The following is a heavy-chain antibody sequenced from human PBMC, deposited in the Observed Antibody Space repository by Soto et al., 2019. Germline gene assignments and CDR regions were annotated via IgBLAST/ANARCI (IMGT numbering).Heavy chain of an antibody. CDR3: ASTGYDSSGYHDY. CDR1: GFTFSSYW. Sequence: EVPLVDSGGGLVQPGGSLRLSCAASGFTFSSYWMHWVRQAPGKGLVWVSRINSDGSGRSYADSVKGRFTISRDNAKNTLYLQMNSLRADDTAVYYCASTGYDSSGYHDYWGQGTLVTVSS. D-gene: IGHD3-22*01. J-gene: IGHJ4*02. CDR2: INSDGSGR. V-gene: IGHV3-74*01.